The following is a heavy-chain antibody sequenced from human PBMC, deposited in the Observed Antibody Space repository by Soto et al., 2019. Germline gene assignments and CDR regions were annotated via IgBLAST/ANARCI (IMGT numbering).Heavy chain of an antibody. D-gene: IGHD4-17*01. CDR2: IIPIFGTT. CDR3: ASDYGDRNYYCYAMDV. Sequence: QVQLVQSGAEVKKPGSSVKVSCKASGGTFGSYGFCWVRQAPGQGLEWMGGIIPIFGTTKYAQRFQGRVTITADESTSTVYMDLSSLRSEDSAVYYCASDYGDRNYYCYAMDVWGQGTTVTVSS. J-gene: IGHJ6*02. V-gene: IGHV1-69*01. CDR1: GGTFGSYG.